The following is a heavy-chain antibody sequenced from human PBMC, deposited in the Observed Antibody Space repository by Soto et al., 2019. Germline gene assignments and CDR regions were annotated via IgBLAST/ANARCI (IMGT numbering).Heavy chain of an antibody. V-gene: IGHV3-30*18. CDR1: GFLFSIYA. CDR3: VKGSEEGSS. CDR2: ISYDGSDK. J-gene: IGHJ5*02. Sequence: GGSLRLSCAASGFLFSIYAIHWVRQAPGKGLEWVAVISYDGSDKNYADSVKGRFTISRDNSKNTLHLQMNSLITEDTAVYYCVKGSEEGSSWGQGTLVTVSS.